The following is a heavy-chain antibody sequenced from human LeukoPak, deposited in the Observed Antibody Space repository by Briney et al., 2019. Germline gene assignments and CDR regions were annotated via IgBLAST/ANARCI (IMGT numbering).Heavy chain of an antibody. CDR1: GGSISSSSYY. Sequence: SETLSLTCTVSGGSISSSSYYWGWIRQPPGKGLEWIGSIYYSGSTYYNPSLKSRVTISVDTSKNQFSLKLNSVTAADTAVYYCARDDYPSGSYYKGYWGQGTLVTVSS. CDR2: IYYSGST. J-gene: IGHJ4*02. D-gene: IGHD3-10*01. CDR3: ARDDYPSGSYYKGY. V-gene: IGHV4-39*07.